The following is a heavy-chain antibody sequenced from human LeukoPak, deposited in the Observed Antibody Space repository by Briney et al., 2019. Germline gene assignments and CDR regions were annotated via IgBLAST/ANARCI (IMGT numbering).Heavy chain of an antibody. Sequence: PGGSLRLSCAASGFTVSSNYMSWVRQAPGKGLEWVSVIYSGGSTYYADSVKGRFTISRDNSKNTLYLQMNSLRAEDTAVYYCAREGIAVAGGNWFDPWGQGTLVTVSS. J-gene: IGHJ5*02. CDR2: IYSGGST. CDR1: GFTVSSNY. V-gene: IGHV3-66*02. D-gene: IGHD6-19*01. CDR3: AREGIAVAGGNWFDP.